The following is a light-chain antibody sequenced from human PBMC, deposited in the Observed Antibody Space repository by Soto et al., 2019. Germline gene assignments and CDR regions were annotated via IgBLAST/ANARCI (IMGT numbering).Light chain of an antibody. Sequence: SVLTQSASVAGSPGQSITTSCTGPSSDVGGYNYVSWYQHHPGKAPKLMIFDVSNRPSGVSNRFSGSKSGNTASLTISGLQPEDEADYYCSSYTTSNTRQIVFGTGTKVTVL. J-gene: IGLJ1*01. CDR3: SSYTTSNTRQIV. CDR1: SSDVGGYNY. CDR2: DVS. V-gene: IGLV2-14*03.